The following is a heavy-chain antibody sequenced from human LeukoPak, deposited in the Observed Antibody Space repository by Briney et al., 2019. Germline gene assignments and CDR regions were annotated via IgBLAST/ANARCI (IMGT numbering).Heavy chain of an antibody. D-gene: IGHD6-19*01. CDR3: ARDRGAVAATRGFDY. J-gene: IGHJ4*02. Sequence: SETLSLTCAVYGGSFSGYYWSWIRQPPGKGLEWIGYIYYSGSTNYNPSLKSRVTRSVDTSKNQFSLKLSSVTAADTAVYYCARDRGAVAATRGFDYWGQGTLVTVSS. CDR2: IYYSGST. CDR1: GGSFSGYY. V-gene: IGHV4-59*01.